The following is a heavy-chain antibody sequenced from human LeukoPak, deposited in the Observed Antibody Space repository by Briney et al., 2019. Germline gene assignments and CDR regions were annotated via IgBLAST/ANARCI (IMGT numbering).Heavy chain of an antibody. CDR1: GGSFSGYY. D-gene: IGHD6-13*01. J-gene: IGHJ4*02. CDR3: ARARSQSVGQYSSSWSRIYYFDY. V-gene: IGHV4-34*01. CDR2: INHSGST. Sequence: PSETLSLTCAVYGGSFSGYYWSWIRQPPGKGLEWIGEINHSGSTNYNPSLKSRVTISVDTSKNQFSLKLSSVTAADTAVYCCARARSQSVGQYSSSWSRIYYFDYWGQGTLVTVSS.